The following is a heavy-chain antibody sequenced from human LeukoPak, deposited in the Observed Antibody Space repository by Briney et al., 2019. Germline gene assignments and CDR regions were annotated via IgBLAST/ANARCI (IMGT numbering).Heavy chain of an antibody. Sequence: PGGSLRLSCATSGFTFSNYWMTWVRQTPGKGLEWVANINDDGTETHYVDSVKGRFTISRDNAKNSLFLQMNSLRDEDTAVYYCARDVPRGRQEFDFWGQGNQVTVS. CDR1: GFTFSNYW. CDR3: ARDVPRGRQEFDF. V-gene: IGHV3-7*01. D-gene: IGHD1-26*01. CDR2: INDDGTET. J-gene: IGHJ4*02.